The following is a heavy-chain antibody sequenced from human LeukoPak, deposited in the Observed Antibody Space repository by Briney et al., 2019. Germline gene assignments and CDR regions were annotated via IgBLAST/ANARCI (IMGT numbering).Heavy chain of an antibody. D-gene: IGHD1-20*01. Sequence: SETLCLTCAIDGASLSAYHWTWIRQPPGKGLEWIGEIKPSGITNYNPSLKSQVTLSIDTSKNQFSPKVASVTAADMAVYYCARVRGCNVHNCLLGGWFDPWGQGTLVTVSS. CDR3: ARVRGCNVHNCLLGGWFDP. J-gene: IGHJ5*02. V-gene: IGHV4-34*01. CDR2: IKPSGIT. CDR1: GASLSAYH.